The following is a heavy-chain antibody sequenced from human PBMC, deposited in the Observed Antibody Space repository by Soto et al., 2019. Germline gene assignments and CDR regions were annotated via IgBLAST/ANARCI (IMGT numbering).Heavy chain of an antibody. J-gene: IGHJ4*02. CDR2: IYYSGCT. Sequence: SETLSLTCSVSGGSVSNKTYYWSWIRQPPGKRLEWIGYIYYSGCTNYNPSLKSRVTISVDTSKNQFSLKLSSLSAADTAMYYCARVQAGTIDYWGQGALVTVSS. CDR3: ARVQAGTIDY. CDR1: GGSVSNKTYY. V-gene: IGHV4-61*01. D-gene: IGHD1-1*01.